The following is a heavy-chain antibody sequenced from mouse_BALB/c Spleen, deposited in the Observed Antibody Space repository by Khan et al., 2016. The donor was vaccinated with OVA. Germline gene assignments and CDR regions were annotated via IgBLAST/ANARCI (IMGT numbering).Heavy chain of an antibody. CDR3: ARSTMITTEFAY. V-gene: IGHV1S81*02. J-gene: IGHJ3*01. CDR1: GYTFTSYW. D-gene: IGHD2-4*01. CDR2: INPSNGRT. Sequence: QVQLQQPGAELVKPGASVKLSCKASGYTFTSYWMHWVKQRPGHGLECIGEINPSNGRTNHTEKLKSKATLTVDQSSNTAYMQRSSRTSEDSAVYYCARSTMITTEFAYWGQGTLVTVSA.